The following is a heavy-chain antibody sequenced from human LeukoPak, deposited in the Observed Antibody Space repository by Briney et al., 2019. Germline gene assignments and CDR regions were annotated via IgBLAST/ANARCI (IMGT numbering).Heavy chain of an antibody. J-gene: IGHJ6*02. V-gene: IGHV3-7*02. CDR1: GFTFSRYW. CDR3: ANALPDYYGMDV. Sequence: GGSLRLSCAASGFTFSRYWMSWVRQAPGKGLEWVANINEDGSEKYYVESVKGRFTISRDNAKNSLFLQMSTLRAEDTAVYYCANALPDYYGMDVWGQGTTVTVSS. CDR2: INEDGSEK.